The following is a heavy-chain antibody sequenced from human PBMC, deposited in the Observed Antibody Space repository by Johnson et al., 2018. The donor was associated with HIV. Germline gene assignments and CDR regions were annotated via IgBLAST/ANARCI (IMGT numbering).Heavy chain of an antibody. V-gene: IGHV3-30*18. CDR1: GFTFRSYG. CDR2: VSYDGTNE. J-gene: IGHJ3*02. Sequence: QVQLVESGGGVVQPGRSLRLSCVASGFTFRSYGMHWVRQAPGNGLEWVAFVSYDGTNEFYADSVKGRFTVSRDSSKNTLFLQMNSLRAEDTAVDFCAKVHIAARWSDAFDIWGQGTMVTGSS. CDR3: AKVHIAARWSDAFDI. D-gene: IGHD6-6*01.